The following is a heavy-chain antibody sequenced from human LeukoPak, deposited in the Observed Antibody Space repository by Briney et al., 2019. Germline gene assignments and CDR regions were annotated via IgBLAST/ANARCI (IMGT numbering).Heavy chain of an antibody. D-gene: IGHD1-7*01. Sequence: SETLPLTCAVYGGSFSNYYWSWIRQPPGKGLEWIGEINDSGRTNYNPSLMSRVTVSVDTSKKQFSLRLTSVTATDTAVYYCARRWNYGRNYYIDVWGKGATVSVSS. CDR1: GGSFSNYY. V-gene: IGHV4-34*01. CDR2: INDSGRT. J-gene: IGHJ6*03. CDR3: ARRWNYGRNYYIDV.